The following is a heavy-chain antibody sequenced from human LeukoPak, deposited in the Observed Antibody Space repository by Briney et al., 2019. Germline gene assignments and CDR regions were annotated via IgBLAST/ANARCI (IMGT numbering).Heavy chain of an antibody. CDR1: GGSISSGSYY. CDR2: IYTSGST. D-gene: IGHD2-2*01. J-gene: IGHJ6*03. Sequence: NSSETLSLTCTVSGGSISSGSYYWSWIRQPAGKGLEWIGRIYTSGSTNYNPSLKSRVTISVDTSKNQFSLKLSSVTAADTAVYYCAREDIVVVPAASATEVLYYYYYMDVWGKGTTVTISS. CDR3: AREDIVVVPAASATEVLYYYYYMDV. V-gene: IGHV4-61*02.